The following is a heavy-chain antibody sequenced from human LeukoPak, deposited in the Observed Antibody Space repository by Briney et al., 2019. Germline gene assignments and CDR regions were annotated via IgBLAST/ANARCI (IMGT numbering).Heavy chain of an antibody. J-gene: IGHJ4*02. CDR2: MAFDGTDI. Sequence: GGSLRLSCAASGITFSTSAMHWVRQAPGKGLESVTIMAFDGTDINYIDSVKGRFTISRDNSKITLYLEMNSLRTEDTAVYYCVRDARGSLDYWGQGTLVTVSP. V-gene: IGHV3-30-3*01. CDR3: VRDARGSLDY. CDR1: GITFSTSA.